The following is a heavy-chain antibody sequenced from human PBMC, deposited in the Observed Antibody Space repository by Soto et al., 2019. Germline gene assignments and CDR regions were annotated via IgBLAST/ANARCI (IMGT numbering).Heavy chain of an antibody. CDR2: ISSSSSSI. CDR1: TFTFSTYS. Sequence: EVQLVESGGGLVKPGGSLRLSCAASTFTFSTYSMYWVRQAPGKGLEWVSSISSSSSSIYYADSLRGQFTISRDNAKNSLYLQINSLRAEDTAMYYCAKDNGYDAATLDYWGQGTPVTVSS. CDR3: AKDNGYDAATLDY. J-gene: IGHJ4*02. D-gene: IGHD5-12*01. V-gene: IGHV3-21*01.